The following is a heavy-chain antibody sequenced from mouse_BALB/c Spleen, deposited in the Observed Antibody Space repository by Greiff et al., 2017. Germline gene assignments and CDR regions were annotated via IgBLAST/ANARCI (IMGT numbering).Heavy chain of an antibody. V-gene: IGHV5-9-3*01. CDR3: ARRNYYGSSYFDY. CDR2: ISSGGSYT. Sequence: EVHLVESGGGLVKPGGSLKLSCAASGFTFSSYAMSWVRQTPEKRLEWVATISSGGSYTYYPDSVKGRFTISRDNAKNTLYLQMSSLRSEDTAMYYCARRNYYGSSYFDYWGQGTTLTVSS. J-gene: IGHJ2*01. D-gene: IGHD1-1*01. CDR1: GFTFSSYA.